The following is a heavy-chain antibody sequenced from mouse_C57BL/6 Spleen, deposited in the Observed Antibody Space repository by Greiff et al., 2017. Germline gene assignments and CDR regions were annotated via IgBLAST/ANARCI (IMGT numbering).Heavy chain of an antibody. CDR3: ARVYYSNYVDYAMDY. CDR1: GYAFSSYW. J-gene: IGHJ4*01. CDR2: IYPGDGDT. Sequence: QVQLQQSGAELVKPGASVKISCKASGYAFSSYWMNWVKQRPGKGLEWIGQIYPGDGDTNYNGKFKGKATLTADKSSSTAYMQLSSLTSEDSAVYFCARVYYSNYVDYAMDYWGQGTSVTVSS. D-gene: IGHD2-5*01. V-gene: IGHV1-80*01.